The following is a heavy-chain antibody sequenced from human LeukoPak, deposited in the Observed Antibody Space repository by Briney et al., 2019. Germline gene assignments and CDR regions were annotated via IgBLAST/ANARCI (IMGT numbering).Heavy chain of an antibody. Sequence: PGGSLRLSCAASGFTFSRHWMHWVRQAPGKGLVWVSRINTDGSSTSYADSVKGRFTISRDNAKKTLYLQMNSLRAEDTAVYYCARDSYDSNYYYGMDVWGQGVLVTVSS. D-gene: IGHD5-12*01. V-gene: IGHV3-74*01. CDR3: ARDSYDSNYYYGMDV. J-gene: IGHJ6*02. CDR1: GFTFSRHW. CDR2: INTDGSST.